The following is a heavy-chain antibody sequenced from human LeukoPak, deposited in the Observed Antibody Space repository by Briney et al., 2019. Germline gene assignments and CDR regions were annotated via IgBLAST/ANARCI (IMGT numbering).Heavy chain of an antibody. CDR1: GFTFSSYA. CDR3: ANRISGSSS. CDR2: ISSGGGNT. J-gene: IGHJ5*02. D-gene: IGHD1-26*01. V-gene: IGHV3-23*01. Sequence: PGGSLRLSCVASGFTFSSYAMSWIRPAPGKGLEWVSAISSGGGNTDYAYSVKGRFIISRDNSKNTVFLQMNSLRAEDTGVYYCANRISGSSSWGQGTLVTVSS.